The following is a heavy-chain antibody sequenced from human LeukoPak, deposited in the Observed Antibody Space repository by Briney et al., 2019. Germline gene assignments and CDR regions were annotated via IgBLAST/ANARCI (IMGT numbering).Heavy chain of an antibody. J-gene: IGHJ4*02. CDR1: GFTSSSYG. D-gene: IGHD2-21*02. CDR2: ISYDGSNK. Sequence: GGSLRLSCAASGFTSSSYGMHWVRQAPGKGLEWVAVISYDGSNKYYADSVKGRFTISRDNSENTLYLQMNSLRAEDTAVYYCAKDLERHIVVVTASAVDYWGQGTLVTVSS. CDR3: AKDLERHIVVVTASAVDY. V-gene: IGHV3-30*18.